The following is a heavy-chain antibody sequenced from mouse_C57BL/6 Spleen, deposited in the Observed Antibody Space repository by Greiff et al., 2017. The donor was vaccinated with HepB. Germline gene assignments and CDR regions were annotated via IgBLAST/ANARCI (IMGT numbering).Heavy chain of an antibody. CDR2: IDPSDSYT. Sequence: QVQLQQPGAELVMPGASVKLSCKASGYTFTSYWMHWVKQRPGQGLEWIGEIDPSDSYTNYNQKFKGKSTLTVDKSSSPAYMQLSSLTSEDSAVYYCARGDGSSPGDFDYWGQGTTLTVSS. J-gene: IGHJ2*01. CDR3: ARGDGSSPGDFDY. V-gene: IGHV1-69*01. CDR1: GYTFTSYW. D-gene: IGHD1-1*01.